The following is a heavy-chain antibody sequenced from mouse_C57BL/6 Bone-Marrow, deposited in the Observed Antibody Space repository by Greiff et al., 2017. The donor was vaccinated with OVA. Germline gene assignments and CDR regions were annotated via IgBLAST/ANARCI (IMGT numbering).Heavy chain of an antibody. Sequence: VQLQQSGPELVKPGASVKISCKASGYSFTSYYIHWVKQRPGQGLEWIGWIYPGSGNTKYNEKFKGKATLTADTSSSTAYMQLSSLTSEDSAVYYCARSPYDYENAMDYWGQGTSVTVSS. CDR3: ARSPYDYENAMDY. CDR2: IYPGSGNT. D-gene: IGHD2-4*01. V-gene: IGHV1-66*01. CDR1: GYSFTSYY. J-gene: IGHJ4*01.